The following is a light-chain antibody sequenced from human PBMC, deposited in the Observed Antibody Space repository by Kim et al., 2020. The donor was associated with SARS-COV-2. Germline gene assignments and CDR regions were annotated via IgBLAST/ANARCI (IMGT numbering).Light chain of an antibody. CDR2: GKN. V-gene: IGLV3-19*01. Sequence: ALEQTVRITCQGDSLRSYYASWYQQKPGQAPLLVIYGKNNRPSGIPDRFSGSSSGNTASLTITGAQAEDEADYYCNSRDSSGNHWVFGGGTQLTVL. J-gene: IGLJ3*02. CDR1: SLRSYY. CDR3: NSRDSSGNHWV.